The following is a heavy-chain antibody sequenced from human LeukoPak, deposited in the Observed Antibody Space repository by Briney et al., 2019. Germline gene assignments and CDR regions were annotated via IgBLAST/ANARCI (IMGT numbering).Heavy chain of an antibody. CDR2: FSATDGSA. J-gene: IGHJ3*01. D-gene: IGHD6-13*01. CDR3: AKARIAAAGTGAFDV. CDR1: GFTVSSYG. Sequence: GGSLRLSCAASGFTVSSYGMTWIRQAPGKGLEWVSAFSATDGSAQYAESVKGRFTISRDNSKNSLYLQMNSLRDEDTAVYYCAKARIAAAGTGAFDVWGQGTMVTVSS. V-gene: IGHV3-23*01.